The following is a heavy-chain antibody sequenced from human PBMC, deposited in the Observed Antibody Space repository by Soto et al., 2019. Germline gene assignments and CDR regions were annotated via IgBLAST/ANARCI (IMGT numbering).Heavy chain of an antibody. Sequence: GESLKISCKGSGYSFTSYWIGWVRQMPGKGLEWMGIIYPGDSDTRYSPSFQGQVTISADKSISTAYLQWSSLKASDTAMYYCARPIYYYDSSGYLAVGTLGVDGRGQGTTVTVSS. CDR1: GYSFTSYW. CDR3: ARPIYYYDSSGYLAVGTLGVDG. D-gene: IGHD3-22*01. CDR2: IYPGDSDT. J-gene: IGHJ6*02. V-gene: IGHV5-51*01.